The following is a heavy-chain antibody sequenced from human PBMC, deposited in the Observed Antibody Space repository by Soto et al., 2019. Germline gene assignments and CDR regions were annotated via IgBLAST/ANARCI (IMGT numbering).Heavy chain of an antibody. Sequence: GGSLRLSCAASGFTFSSYSMNWVRQAPGKGLEWVSSISSSSSYLYYADSVNSRFTISRDNAKNSLYLQMNSLRAEDAAVYYCASGDTESYCGGDCYSYYYYGMDVWGQGTTVTVSS. CDR3: ASGDTESYCGGDCYSYYYYGMDV. CDR2: ISSSSSYL. CDR1: GFTFSSYS. J-gene: IGHJ6*02. V-gene: IGHV3-21*01. D-gene: IGHD2-21*02.